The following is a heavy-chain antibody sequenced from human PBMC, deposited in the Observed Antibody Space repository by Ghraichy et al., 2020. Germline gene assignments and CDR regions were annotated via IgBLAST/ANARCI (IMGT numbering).Heavy chain of an antibody. V-gene: IGHV4-31*03. CDR2: IYYSGST. Sequence: SETLSLTCTVSGGSISSGGYYWSWIRQHPGKGLEWIGYIYYSGSTYYNPSLKSRVTISVDTSKNQFSLKLSSVTAADTAVYYCARSHYLIVVADYWGQGTLVTVSS. J-gene: IGHJ4*02. CDR3: ARSHYLIVVADY. CDR1: GGSISSGGYY. D-gene: IGHD1-26*01.